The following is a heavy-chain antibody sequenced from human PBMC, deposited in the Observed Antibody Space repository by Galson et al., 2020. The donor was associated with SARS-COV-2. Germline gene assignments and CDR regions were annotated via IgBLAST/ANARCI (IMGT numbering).Heavy chain of an antibody. V-gene: IGHV3-30-3*01. J-gene: IGHJ3*02. CDR1: GFTFSSYA. D-gene: IGHD3-10*01. Sequence: GESLKISCAASGFTFSSYAMHWVRQAPGKGLEWVAVISYDGSNKYYADSVKGRFTISRDNSKNTLYLQMNSLRAEDTAVYYCARGPGEAFDIWGQGTMVTVSS. CDR2: ISYDGSNK. CDR3: ARGPGEAFDI.